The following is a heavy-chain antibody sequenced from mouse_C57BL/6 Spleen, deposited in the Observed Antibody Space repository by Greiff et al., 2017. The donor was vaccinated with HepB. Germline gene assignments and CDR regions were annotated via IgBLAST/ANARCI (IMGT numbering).Heavy chain of an antibody. D-gene: IGHD1-1*01. V-gene: IGHV1-39*01. CDR1: GYSFTDYN. CDR3: AKSYYGSSDWYFDV. J-gene: IGHJ1*03. CDR2: INPNYGTT. Sequence: VQLQQSGPELVKPGASVKISCKASGYSFTDYNMNWVKQSNGKSLEWIGVINPNYGTTSYNQKFKGKATLTVDQSSSTAYMQLNSLTSEDSAVYYCAKSYYGSSDWYFDVWGTGTTVTVSS.